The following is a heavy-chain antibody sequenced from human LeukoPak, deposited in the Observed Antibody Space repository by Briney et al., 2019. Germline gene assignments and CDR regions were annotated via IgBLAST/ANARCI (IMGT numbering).Heavy chain of an antibody. V-gene: IGHV3-21*01. CDR2: ISSSSSYI. CDR3: ARQPIYEAYFDF. Sequence: GGSLRLSCAASGFTFSSYSMNWVRQAPGKGLEWVSSISSSSSYIYYADSVKGRFTISRDNAKNSLYLQMNSLRAEDTAVYYCARQPIYEAYFDFWGQGTLVTVSS. J-gene: IGHJ4*02. D-gene: IGHD3-16*01. CDR1: GFTFSSYS.